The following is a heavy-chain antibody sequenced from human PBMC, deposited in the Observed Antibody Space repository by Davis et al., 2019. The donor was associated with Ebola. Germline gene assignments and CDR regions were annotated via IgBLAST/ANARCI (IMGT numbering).Heavy chain of an antibody. V-gene: IGHV3-23*01. CDR1: GFTFSSYS. CDR2: ISHGGGST. CDR3: AKFPPVPFIAVAVYFDY. J-gene: IGHJ4*02. Sequence: GESLKISCAASGFTFSSYSMNWVRQAPGKGLEWVSAISHGGGSTYYADSVKGRFTISRDNSKNTLYLQMNSLRAEDTAVYYCAKFPPVPFIAVAVYFDYWGQGTLVTVSS. D-gene: IGHD6-19*01.